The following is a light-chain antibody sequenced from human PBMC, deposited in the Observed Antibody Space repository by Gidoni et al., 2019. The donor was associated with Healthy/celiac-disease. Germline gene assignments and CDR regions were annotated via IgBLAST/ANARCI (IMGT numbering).Light chain of an antibody. CDR2: GAS. V-gene: IGKV3-15*01. Sequence: DIVMTQSPATLSVSPGERATLSCRASQRVSSNLAWYQQKPGQAPRLLIYGASTRATGIPARFSGSGSGTEFTLTISSLQSEDFAVYYCQQYNNWHGTFGQGTKVEIK. CDR1: QRVSSN. J-gene: IGKJ1*01. CDR3: QQYNNWHGT.